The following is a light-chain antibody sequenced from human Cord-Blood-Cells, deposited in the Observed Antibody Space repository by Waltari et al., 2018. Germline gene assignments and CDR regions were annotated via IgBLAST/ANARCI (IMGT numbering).Light chain of an antibody. CDR3: SSYTSSSTLVV. Sequence: SCTGTRSDVGGYNYVSWYQQHPGKAPKLMIYEVSNRPSGVSNRFSGSKSGNTASLTISGPQAEEEADYYCSSYTSSSTLVVFGGGTKLTVL. J-gene: IGLJ2*01. V-gene: IGLV2-14*01. CDR1: RSDVGGYNY. CDR2: EVS.